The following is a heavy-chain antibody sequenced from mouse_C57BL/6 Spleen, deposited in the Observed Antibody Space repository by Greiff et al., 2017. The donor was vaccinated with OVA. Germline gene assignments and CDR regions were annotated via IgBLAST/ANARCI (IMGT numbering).Heavy chain of an antibody. V-gene: IGHV5-17*01. Sequence: EVKVVESGGGLVKPGGSLTLSCAASGFTFSDYGMHWVRQAPEKGLEWVAYISSGSSTIYYADTVKGRFTISRDNAKNTLFLQMTSLRSEDTAMYCCARNYGTYAMDYWGQGTSVTVSS. J-gene: IGHJ4*01. D-gene: IGHD2-1*01. CDR3: ARNYGTYAMDY. CDR2: ISSGSSTI. CDR1: GFTFSDYG.